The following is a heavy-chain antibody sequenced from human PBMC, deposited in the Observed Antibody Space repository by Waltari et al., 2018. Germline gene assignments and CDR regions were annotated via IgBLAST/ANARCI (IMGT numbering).Heavy chain of an antibody. Sequence: QVQLQESGPGLVKPSETLSLTCTVSGGSISSHYWSWIRQPPGKGLEWIGYIYYSGSTNHNPSLKSRVTTSVATSKTQFSLKLSSVTAADTAVYYCARYDSWGQGTLVTVSS. CDR3: ARYDS. CDR2: IYYSGST. V-gene: IGHV4-59*11. CDR1: GGSISSHY. J-gene: IGHJ5*02. D-gene: IGHD3-3*01.